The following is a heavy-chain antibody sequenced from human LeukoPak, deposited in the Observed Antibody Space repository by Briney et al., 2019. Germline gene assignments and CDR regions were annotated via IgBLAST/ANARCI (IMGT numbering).Heavy chain of an antibody. CDR1: GGSISSSSYY. Sequence: SETLSLTCTVSGGSISSSSYYWGWIRQPPGKGLEWIESIYYSGSTYYNASLKSRVTISIDTSKNQFSLRLSSVTAADTAVYYCAKSGGYGLIDYWGQGTLVTVSS. D-gene: IGHD1-26*01. V-gene: IGHV4-39*01. CDR3: AKSGGYGLIDY. CDR2: IYYSGST. J-gene: IGHJ4*02.